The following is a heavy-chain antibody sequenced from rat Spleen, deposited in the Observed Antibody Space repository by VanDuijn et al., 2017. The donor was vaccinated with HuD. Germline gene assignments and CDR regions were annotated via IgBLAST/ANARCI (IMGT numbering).Heavy chain of an antibody. Sequence: EVQLVESGGGSVQPGRSMRLSCAVSGLSFSNYDMAWVRQAPTKGLEWVASISYDGTATYYRDSVKGRFTLSRDNVKSTLYLQMGSLRSEDTATYYCVRHRDYYNSYVYAFDYWGQGVMVTVSS. V-gene: IGHV5-25*01. CDR2: ISYDGTAT. CDR3: VRHRDYYNSYVYAFDY. J-gene: IGHJ2*01. D-gene: IGHD1-2*01. CDR1: GLSFSNYD.